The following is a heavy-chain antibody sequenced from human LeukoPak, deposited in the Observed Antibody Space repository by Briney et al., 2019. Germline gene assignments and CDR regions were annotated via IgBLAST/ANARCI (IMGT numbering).Heavy chain of an antibody. CDR1: EFTFSTYA. CDR2: ISHDGSKK. V-gene: IGHV3-30*04. CDR3: ARRLTVTTAGMDV. D-gene: IGHD4-17*01. J-gene: IGHJ6*02. Sequence: GGSLRLSCAALEFTFSTYAMHWVRQAPGKGLEWVAVISHDGSKKYYAASVQGRFTISRDNSKNTLYLQMDSLRAEDTAVYYCARRLTVTTAGMDVWGQGTTVTVSS.